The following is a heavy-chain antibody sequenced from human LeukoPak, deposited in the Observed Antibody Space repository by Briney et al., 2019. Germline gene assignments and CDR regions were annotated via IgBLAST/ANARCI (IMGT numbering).Heavy chain of an antibody. J-gene: IGHJ4*02. D-gene: IGHD3-22*01. CDR1: GFSFGTYS. V-gene: IGHV3-21*01. CDR3: ARDRYDRSGYYDY. Sequence: GGSLRLSCAGSGFSFGTYSMNWVRQAPGKGLEWVSSISSSSSYIHYTDSVKGRFTISRDNTKKSLYLQMNSLRAEDTAVYYCARDRYDRSGYYDYWGQGTLVTVSS. CDR2: ISSSSSYI.